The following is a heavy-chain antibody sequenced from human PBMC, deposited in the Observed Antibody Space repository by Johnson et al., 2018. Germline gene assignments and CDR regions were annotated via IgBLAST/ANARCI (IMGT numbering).Heavy chain of an antibody. D-gene: IGHD3-10*01. J-gene: IGHJ6*03. CDR3: ARGIGDFYGSGSYYYYYMDV. CDR1: GFTFSSYG. CDR2: IWYDGSNK. V-gene: IGHV3-33*08. Sequence: QVQLVQSGGGVVQPGRSLRLSCAASGFTFSSYGMHWVRQAPGKGLEWVAVIWYDGSNKYYADSVKGRFTISRDNSKNTLSLQMNTLRAEDTDVYYCARGIGDFYGSGSYYYYYMDVWGKGTTVTVSS.